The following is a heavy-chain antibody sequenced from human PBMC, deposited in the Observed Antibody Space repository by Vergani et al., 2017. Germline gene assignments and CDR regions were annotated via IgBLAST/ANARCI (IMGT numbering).Heavy chain of an antibody. Sequence: EVQLVESGGGLVQPGRSLRLSCTASGFTFDDYAMHWVRQAPGKGLEWVSGISWNSGSIIYADSVKGRFTISRDNAKNSLYLQMNSLRAEDTALYYCAKDRRSSWYFDAFDMWGLGTMVTISS. D-gene: IGHD6-13*01. V-gene: IGHV3-9*01. J-gene: IGHJ3*02. CDR2: ISWNSGSI. CDR1: GFTFDDYA. CDR3: AKDRRSSWYFDAFDM.